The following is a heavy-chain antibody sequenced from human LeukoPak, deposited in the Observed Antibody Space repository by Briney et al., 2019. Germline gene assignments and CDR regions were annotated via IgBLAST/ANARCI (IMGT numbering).Heavy chain of an antibody. D-gene: IGHD4-17*01. J-gene: IGHJ4*02. CDR3: AKGISDYLHYYFDY. V-gene: IGHV3-21*01. CDR1: GFTFSDYS. Sequence: GGSLRLSCAASGFTFSDYSMTWVRQAPGRGLEWVSSISSSARSQYYPDSLKGRISISRDNAKNSLYLQMNSLRPEDTAVYYCAKGISDYLHYYFDYWGQGTLVTVSS. CDR2: ISSSARSQ.